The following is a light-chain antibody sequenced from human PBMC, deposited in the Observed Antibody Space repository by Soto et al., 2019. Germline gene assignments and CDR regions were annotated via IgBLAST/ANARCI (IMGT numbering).Light chain of an antibody. Sequence: DIQMTQSPSSLSASVGDRVTITCRASENIDNYLTWYQQRPGKAPKLLIYAASTLQSGVPSRFSGSGSGTDFSLTISSLQPEDFAAYYCHQSYSTPRTFGQGTKVEIK. CDR2: AAS. V-gene: IGKV1-39*01. CDR3: HQSYSTPRT. CDR1: ENIDNY. J-gene: IGKJ1*01.